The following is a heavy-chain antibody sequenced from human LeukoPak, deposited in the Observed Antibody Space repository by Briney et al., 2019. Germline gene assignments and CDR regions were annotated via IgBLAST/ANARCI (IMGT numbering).Heavy chain of an antibody. CDR1: GGTISSSSYY. J-gene: IGHJ4*02. Sequence: SETLSLTCTVSGGTISSSSYYWGWIRQPPGKGLEWIGSIYYSGSTYYNPSLKSRVTISVDTSKNQFSLKLSSVTAAVTAVYYCARASGSYHFDYWGQGTLVTVSS. D-gene: IGHD1-26*01. CDR2: IYYSGST. V-gene: IGHV4-39*01. CDR3: ARASGSYHFDY.